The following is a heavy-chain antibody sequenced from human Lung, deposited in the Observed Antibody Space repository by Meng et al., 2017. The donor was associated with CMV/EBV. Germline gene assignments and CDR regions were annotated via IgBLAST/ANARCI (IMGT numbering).Heavy chain of an antibody. V-gene: IGHV3-11*01. CDR1: FSFRAYY. CDR2: ISSSGNTV. CDR3: ARDRFFLGWELRGCWFDS. J-gene: IGHJ5*01. Sequence: FSFRAYYMVWIRQAPGMGLEWVSYISSSGNTVYYANSVKGRFTISRDNAKNSLYLQMNNLRAEDTAVYYCARDRFFLGWELRGCWFDSWGQGTLVTVSS. D-gene: IGHD3-3*01.